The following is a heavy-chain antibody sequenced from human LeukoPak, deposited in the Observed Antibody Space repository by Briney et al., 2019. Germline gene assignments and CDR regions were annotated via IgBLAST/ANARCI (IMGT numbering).Heavy chain of an antibody. D-gene: IGHD4-17*01. Sequence: GGSLRLSCAASGFTFRGNGMHRVRQAPGKGLEWVAIIWYDGSNRYYADSVKGRFTISRDNSKNTLFLQMNSLTAEDTAVYYCARDQGTSVTAMVGGHFDYWGPGTLVTVSS. CDR1: GFTFRGNG. V-gene: IGHV3-33*01. J-gene: IGHJ4*02. CDR2: IWYDGSNR. CDR3: ARDQGTSVTAMVGGHFDY.